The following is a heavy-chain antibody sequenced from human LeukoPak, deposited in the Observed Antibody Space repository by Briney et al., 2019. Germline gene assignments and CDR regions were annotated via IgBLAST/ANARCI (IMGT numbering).Heavy chain of an antibody. CDR3: ARGGYSGSDWTT. Sequence: SETLSLTCTVSGGSINSYYWSWIRQPPGKGLEWIGYIYHSGDTRYNPSLKSRVTISVDTSKSQFSLKVSSVTAADTAVYYCARGGYSGSDWTTWGQGTLVTVSS. CDR1: GGSINSYY. V-gene: IGHV4-59*01. CDR2: IYHSGDT. J-gene: IGHJ5*02. D-gene: IGHD5-12*01.